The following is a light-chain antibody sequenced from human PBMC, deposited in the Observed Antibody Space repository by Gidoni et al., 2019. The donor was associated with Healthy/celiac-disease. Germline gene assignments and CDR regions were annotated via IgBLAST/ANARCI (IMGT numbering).Light chain of an antibody. CDR3: QQSYSTPLT. CDR1: QSMSSD. J-gene: IGKJ4*01. CDR2: AAS. V-gene: IGKV1-39*01. Sequence: DIQLTQSPSSLSASVGDRVTITCRASQSMSSDLNWYQQKPGNAPQLLIYAASSFQSGAPSRFSGSGSGTDFTLTSSSPQPDDFATYYCQQSYSTPLTFGGGTKVEIK.